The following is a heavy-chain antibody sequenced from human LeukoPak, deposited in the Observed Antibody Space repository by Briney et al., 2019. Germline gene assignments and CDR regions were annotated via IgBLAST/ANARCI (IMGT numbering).Heavy chain of an antibody. CDR2: IKSKTDGGTT. J-gene: IGHJ4*02. CDR3: TTDSGDTAMVDY. CDR1: GFTFRTYA. V-gene: IGHV3-15*01. D-gene: IGHD5-18*01. Sequence: PGGSLRLSCAASGFTFRTYAMNWVRQAPGKGLEWVGRIKSKTDGGTTDYAAPVKGRFTISRDDSKNTLYLQMNSLKTEDTAVYYCTTDSGDTAMVDYWGQGTLVTVSS.